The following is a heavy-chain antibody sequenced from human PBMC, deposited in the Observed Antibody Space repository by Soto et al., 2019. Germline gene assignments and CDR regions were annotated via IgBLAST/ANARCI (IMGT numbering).Heavy chain of an antibody. Sequence: VQLLESGGGLVPPGGSLRLSCAPSGFTFSSFAMGWVRQAPGKGLEWISHITGAGRTTYADSVKGRFTISRDNFKNTLYLQMDSVRAEDTAVYYCVKDSIAVTGKGFFGSWGQGALVTVSS. J-gene: IGHJ4*02. CDR1: GFTFSSFA. CDR2: ITGAGRTT. D-gene: IGHD6-19*01. V-gene: IGHV3-23*01. CDR3: VKDSIAVTGKGFFGS.